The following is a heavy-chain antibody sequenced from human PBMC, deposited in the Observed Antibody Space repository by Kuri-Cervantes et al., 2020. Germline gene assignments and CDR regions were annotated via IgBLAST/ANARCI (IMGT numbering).Heavy chain of an antibody. CDR2: ISAYNGNR. Sequence: ASVKVFCKASGYTFTSYGISWVRQAPGQGLEWMGWISAYNGNRNYAQKLQGRVTMTTDTSTSIAYMELRSLRSDDTAVYYCARLLHFYGSGNYANDAFDIWGQGIMVTVSS. CDR1: GYTFTSYG. J-gene: IGHJ3*02. V-gene: IGHV1-18*01. D-gene: IGHD3-10*01. CDR3: ARLLHFYGSGNYANDAFDI.